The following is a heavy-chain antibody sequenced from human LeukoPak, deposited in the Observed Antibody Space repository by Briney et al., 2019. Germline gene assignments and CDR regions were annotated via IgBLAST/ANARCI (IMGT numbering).Heavy chain of an antibody. CDR1: GFTFSSYA. J-gene: IGHJ4*02. V-gene: IGHV3-23*01. CDR3: AKDSRSTPPRGRLDY. CDR2: ISGSGGTT. D-gene: IGHD3-10*01. Sequence: GGSLRLSCAASGFTFSSYAMSWVRQAPGKGLEWVSGISGSGGTTYYADSVKGRFTISRDNSKNTYLQMNSLRAEDTAAYYCAKDSRSTPPRGRLDYWGQGTLVTVSS.